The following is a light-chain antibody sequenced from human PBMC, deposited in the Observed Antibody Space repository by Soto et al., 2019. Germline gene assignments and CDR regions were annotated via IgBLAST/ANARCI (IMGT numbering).Light chain of an antibody. V-gene: IGKV3-20*01. CDR2: GAS. CDR3: QQYGSSPVT. CDR1: QSVTSSY. Sequence: EIVLTQFPGTLSLSPGERATLTCRASQSVTSSYLAWYQQKPGQAPRLLMYGASSRATGIPDRFSGSGSGTDFTLTISRLEPEDFAVYYCQQYGSSPVTFGPGTKVDIK. J-gene: IGKJ3*01.